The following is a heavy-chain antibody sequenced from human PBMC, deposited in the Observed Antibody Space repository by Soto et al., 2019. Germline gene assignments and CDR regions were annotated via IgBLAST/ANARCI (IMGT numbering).Heavy chain of an antibody. V-gene: IGHV3-30-3*01. Sequence: QVQLVESGGGVVQPGRSLRLSCAASGFTFSSYAMHWVRQAPGKGLEWVAVISYDGSNKYYADSVKGRFTISRDNSKNTLNLQMNSLRAENTAVYYWARYSRVTILGVVTEDYWGQGTLVTVSS. CDR3: ARYSRVTILGVVTEDY. J-gene: IGHJ4*02. D-gene: IGHD3-3*01. CDR1: GFTFSSYA. CDR2: ISYDGSNK.